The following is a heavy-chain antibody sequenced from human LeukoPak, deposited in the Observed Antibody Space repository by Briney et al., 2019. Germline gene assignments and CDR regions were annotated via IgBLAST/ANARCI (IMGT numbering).Heavy chain of an antibody. Sequence: GRSLRLSCAASGFTFSSYAMHWVRQAPGKGLEWVAVISYDGSNKYYADSVKGRFTISRDNSKNTLYLQMNSLRAEDTAVYYCARDHSSAVVPAAIGAFDIWGQGTTVTVSS. V-gene: IGHV3-30-3*01. D-gene: IGHD2-2*02. CDR3: ARDHSSAVVPAAIGAFDI. CDR1: GFTFSSYA. J-gene: IGHJ3*02. CDR2: ISYDGSNK.